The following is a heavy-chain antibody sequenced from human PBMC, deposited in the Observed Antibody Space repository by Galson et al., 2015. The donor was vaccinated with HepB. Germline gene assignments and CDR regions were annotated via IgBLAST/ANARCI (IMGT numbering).Heavy chain of an antibody. D-gene: IGHD2-8*01. CDR2: IIPIFGTA. J-gene: IGHJ6*02. CDR3: ARAIMLSSYYYYGMDV. CDR1: GGTFSSYA. Sequence: SVKVSCKASGGTFSSYAISWVRQAPGQGLEWMGGIIPIFGTANYAQKFQGRVTITADESTSTAYMELGSLRSEDTAVYYCARAIMLSSYYYYGMDVWGQWTTVTVSS. V-gene: IGHV1-69*13.